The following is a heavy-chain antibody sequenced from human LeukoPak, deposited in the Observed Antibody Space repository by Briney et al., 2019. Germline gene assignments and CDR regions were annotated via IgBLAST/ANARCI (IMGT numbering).Heavy chain of an antibody. Sequence: SVKVSCKASGGTFSSYAISWVRQAPGQGLEWMGGIIPIFGTANYAQKFQGRVTITADESTSTAYMELSSLRSEDTAVYCCARGGRDCGGDCYVAAFDIWGQGTMVTVSS. CDR3: ARGGRDCGGDCYVAAFDI. J-gene: IGHJ3*02. D-gene: IGHD2-21*02. CDR2: IIPIFGTA. CDR1: GGTFSSYA. V-gene: IGHV1-69*13.